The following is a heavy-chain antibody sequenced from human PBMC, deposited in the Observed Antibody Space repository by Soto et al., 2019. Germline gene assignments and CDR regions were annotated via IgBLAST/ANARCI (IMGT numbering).Heavy chain of an antibody. CDR1: GGSVSGASIY. CDR3: ARGLDFYGSWSPDLKGY. V-gene: IGHV4-61*01. Sequence: SETLSLTCTASGGSVSGASIYWSWIRQPPGKGLEWIGNINHSGTTNYNPSLKTRATISVDTSKKQFSLKLSSVTSADTAVYYCARGLDFYGSWSPDLKGYWGQGTLVTLSS. J-gene: IGHJ4*02. D-gene: IGHD3-10*01. CDR2: INHSGTT.